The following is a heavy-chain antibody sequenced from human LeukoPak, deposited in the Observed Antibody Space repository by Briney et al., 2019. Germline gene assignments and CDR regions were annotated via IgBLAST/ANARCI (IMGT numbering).Heavy chain of an antibody. D-gene: IGHD4-23*01. CDR3: AGGVYGGNPFDF. Sequence: PGGSVRLSCGASGFTLSEYGMSWVRQAPGKGLEWISHISSGRSTINYADSVKGRFTISRDNGRNSLYLQMNSLRDEDTAVYYCAGGVYGGNPFDFWGQGTLVTVSS. V-gene: IGHV3-48*02. CDR1: GFTLSEYG. J-gene: IGHJ4*02. CDR2: ISSGRSTI.